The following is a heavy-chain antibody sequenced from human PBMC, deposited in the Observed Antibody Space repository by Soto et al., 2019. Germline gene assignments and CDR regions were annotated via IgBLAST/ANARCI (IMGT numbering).Heavy chain of an antibody. CDR2: IYYSGST. CDR3: ARDVWLGGMDV. V-gene: IGHV4-59*12. CDR1: GGSISSYY. Sequence: QVQLQESGPGLVKPSETLSLTCTVSGGSISSYYWSWIRQPPGKGLEWIGYIYYSGSTNYNPSLKCRVTISVDTSKNQFSLKLSSVTAADTAVYYCARDVWLGGMDVWGQGTTVTVSS. J-gene: IGHJ6*02. D-gene: IGHD6-19*01.